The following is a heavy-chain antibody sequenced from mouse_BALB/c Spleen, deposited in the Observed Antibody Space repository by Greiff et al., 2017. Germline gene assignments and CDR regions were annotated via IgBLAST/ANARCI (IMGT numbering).Heavy chain of an antibody. V-gene: IGHV7-3*02. D-gene: IGHD2-2*01. CDR1: GFTFTDYY. J-gene: IGHJ2*01. CDR3: ARDHGYYFDD. CDR2: IRNKANGYTT. Sequence: EVQVVESGGGLVQPGGSLRLSCATSGFTFTDYYMSWVRQPPGKALEWLGFIRNKANGYTTEYSASVKGRFTISRDNSQSILYLQMNTLRAEDSATYYCARDHGYYFDDWGQGTTLTVSS.